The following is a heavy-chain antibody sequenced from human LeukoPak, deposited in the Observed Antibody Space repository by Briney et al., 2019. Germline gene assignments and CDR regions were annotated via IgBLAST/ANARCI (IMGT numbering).Heavy chain of an antibody. V-gene: IGHV1-2*02. CDR1: GYTFTGYY. CDR2: INPNSGGT. D-gene: IGHD6-19*01. J-gene: IGHJ3*02. Sequence: GASVKASCKASGYTFTGYYMHWVRQAPGQGLEWMGWINPNSGGTNYAQKFQGRVTMTRDTSISTAYMELSRLRSDDTAVYYCAEGRVAVAGHLDAFDIWGQGTMVTVSS. CDR3: AEGRVAVAGHLDAFDI.